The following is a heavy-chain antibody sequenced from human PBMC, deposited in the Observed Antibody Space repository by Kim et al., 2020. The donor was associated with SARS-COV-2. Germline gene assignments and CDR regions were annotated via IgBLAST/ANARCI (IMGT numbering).Heavy chain of an antibody. Sequence: VKGRFTISRDNSKNTLYLQMNSLRSEDTAVYYCARDPGRFVYSYGYFGDEWGQGTLVTVSS. CDR3: ARDPGRFVYSYGYFGDE. V-gene: IGHV3-30*01. J-gene: IGHJ4*02. D-gene: IGHD5-18*01.